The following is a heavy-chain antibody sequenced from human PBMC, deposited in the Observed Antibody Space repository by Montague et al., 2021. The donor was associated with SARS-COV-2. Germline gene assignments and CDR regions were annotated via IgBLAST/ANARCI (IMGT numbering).Heavy chain of an antibody. CDR3: ARWDPQTLTLIGLRGKSASDY. D-gene: IGHD4-23*01. V-gene: IGHV4-34*01. CDR2: INHSGTT. J-gene: IGHJ4*02. CDR1: GGPFSGYY. Sequence: SETLSLTCAVYGGPFSGYYWTWIRQSHGKGLERMGEINHSGTTKXNLKPSLRSRVTISVDTSKSQFSLKLSSVTAADTGVYYCARWDPQTLTLIGLRGKSASDYWGQGTLVTVSS.